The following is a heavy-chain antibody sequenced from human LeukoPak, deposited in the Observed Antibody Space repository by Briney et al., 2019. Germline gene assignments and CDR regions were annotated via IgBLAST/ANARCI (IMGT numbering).Heavy chain of an antibody. CDR2: INWNGGST. V-gene: IGHV3-20*04. CDR3: AREEGGYFDY. CDR1: GFSFDDYD. D-gene: IGHD3-16*01. Sequence: PGGSLRLSCAASGFSFDDYDMGWVRQAPGKGLEWVSGINWNGGSTGYADSVTGRFTISRDNAKNSLYLQMSSLRAEDTALYYCAREEGGYFDYWGQGTLVTVSS. J-gene: IGHJ4*02.